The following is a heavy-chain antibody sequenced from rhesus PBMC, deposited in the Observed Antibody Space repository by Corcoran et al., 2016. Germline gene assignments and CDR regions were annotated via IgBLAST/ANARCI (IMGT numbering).Heavy chain of an antibody. V-gene: IGHV4-165*02. CDR2: IGGASGST. J-gene: IGHJ4*01. D-gene: IGHD6-43*01. CDR3: SRGDSSSRLGSY. CDR1: GGSISGDS. Sequence: QVQLQESGPGLVKPSETLSLTCAVPGGSISGDSWNWIRQPPGEGLEWIGYIGGASGSTYYHPSLKSRVTISTDTSKNQFSLKLTSVTAADTAMYYCSRGDSSSRLGSYWGQGVLVTVSS.